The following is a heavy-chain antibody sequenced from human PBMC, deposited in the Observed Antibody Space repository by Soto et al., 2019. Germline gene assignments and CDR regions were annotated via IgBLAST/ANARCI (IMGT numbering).Heavy chain of an antibody. J-gene: IGHJ5*02. V-gene: IGHV1-46*01. D-gene: IGHD2-2*01. CDR2: INPSGGST. CDR1: GYTFTSYY. CDR3: ARSPSAIQLVCGHWFDP. Sequence: ASVKVSCKASGYTFTSYYMHWVRQAPGQGLEWMGIINPSGGSTSYAQKFQGRVTMTRDTSTSTVYMELSSLRSEDTAVYYCARSPSAIQLVCGHWFDPWGRGTLVTVSS.